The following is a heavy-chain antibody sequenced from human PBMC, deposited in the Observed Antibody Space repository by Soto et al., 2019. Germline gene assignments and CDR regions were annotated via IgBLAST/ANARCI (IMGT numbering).Heavy chain of an antibody. J-gene: IGHJ4*02. CDR2: IRYDGNNK. CDR1: VGTVSSYR. CDR3: ARGPASGHNYGYY. Sequence: AGGAVRRSDGRCVGTVSSYRRQSFRQAPGKGLEWVAVIRYDGNNKNYADSVQGRFTISRDNSKNTLYLQMNSLRGEDTAVYYCARGPASGHNYGYYWGQGTLVTVSS. V-gene: IGHV3-33*03. D-gene: IGHD5-18*01.